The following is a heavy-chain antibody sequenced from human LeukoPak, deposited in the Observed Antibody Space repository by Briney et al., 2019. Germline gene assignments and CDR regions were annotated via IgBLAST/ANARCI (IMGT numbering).Heavy chain of an antibody. D-gene: IGHD1-1*01. CDR2: IYYSGSP. V-gene: IGHV4-39*01. J-gene: IGHJ4*02. CDR1: GGSISSNNYY. CDR3: ATWRTAKTGFDY. Sequence: ASETLSLTCTVSGGSISSNNYYWGWIRQPPGKGLEWIGGIYYSGSPYYNPSLKSRVTISVDTSKNQFSLRLRSVTAADTAVYYCATWRTAKTGFDYWGQGTLVTVSS.